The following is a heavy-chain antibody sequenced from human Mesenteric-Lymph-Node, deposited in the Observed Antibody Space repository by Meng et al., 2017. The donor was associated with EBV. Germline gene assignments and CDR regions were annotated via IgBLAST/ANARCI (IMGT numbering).Heavy chain of an antibody. D-gene: IGHD3-10*01. V-gene: IGHV4-39*01. J-gene: IGHJ4*02. CDR3: TRRDSGSGRGDF. CDR2: IYYTGST. CDR1: GGSTGSSSYC. Sequence: LQLQESGPGLVNPSETLSLTCTVSGGSTGSSSYCWGWNRQPPGKGLEWIANIYYTGSTNYNPSLRSRVTISVDTSKNQFSLKLSSVTAADTAVYFCTRRDSGSGRGDFWGQGTLVTVSS.